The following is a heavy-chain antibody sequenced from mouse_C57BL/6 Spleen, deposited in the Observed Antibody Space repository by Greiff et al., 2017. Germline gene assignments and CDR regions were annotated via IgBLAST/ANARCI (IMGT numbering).Heavy chain of an antibody. CDR2: ISYDGSN. V-gene: IGHV3-6*01. Sequence: EVKLQESGPGLVKPSQSLSLTCSVTGYSITSGYYWNWIRQFPGNKLEWMGYISYDGSNNYNPSLKNRISITRDTSKNQFFLKLNSVTTEDTATYYCAREGYYGSRYWYFDVWGTGTTVTVSS. D-gene: IGHD1-1*01. CDR1: GYSITSGYY. J-gene: IGHJ1*03. CDR3: AREGYYGSRYWYFDV.